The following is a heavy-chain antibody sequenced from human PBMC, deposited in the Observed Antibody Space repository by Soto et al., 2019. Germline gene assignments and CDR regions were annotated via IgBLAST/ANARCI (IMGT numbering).Heavy chain of an antibody. D-gene: IGHD2-15*01. V-gene: IGHV3-53*04. J-gene: IGHJ3*02. Sequence: VQLVESGGGLVQPGGSLRLSCSASGFTVSSNYMSWVRQAPGTGLEWVSVIYSGGHTYYADSVKGRFTISRHNSKNTLYLQMNSLRAEDTAVYYCARVETAPGIWGAFDIWGQGTMVPVSS. CDR3: ARVETAPGIWGAFDI. CDR2: IYSGGHT. CDR1: GFTVSSNY.